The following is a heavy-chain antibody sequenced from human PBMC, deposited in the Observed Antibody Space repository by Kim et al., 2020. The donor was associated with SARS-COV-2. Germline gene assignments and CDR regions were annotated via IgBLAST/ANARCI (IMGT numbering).Heavy chain of an antibody. V-gene: IGHV4-34*01. D-gene: IGHD6-19*01. Sequence: SETLSLTCAVYGGSFSGYYWSWIRQPPGKGLEWIGDINHSGSTNYNPSLTSRVTISVDTSKNQFSLKLSSVTAADTAVYYCAREGRQWLVRPIFYYFDYWGQGTLVTVSS. CDR3: AREGRQWLVRPIFYYFDY. CDR2: INHSGST. J-gene: IGHJ4*02. CDR1: GGSFSGYY.